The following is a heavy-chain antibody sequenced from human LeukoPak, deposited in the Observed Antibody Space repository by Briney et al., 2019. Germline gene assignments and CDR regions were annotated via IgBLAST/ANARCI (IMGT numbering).Heavy chain of an antibody. CDR3: ARALHDTAFDY. J-gene: IGHJ4*02. V-gene: IGHV1-69*13. CDR2: IIPIFGTA. CDR1: GYTFTSYA. Sequence: ASVKVSCEASGYTFTSYAISWVRQAPGQGLEWMGGIIPIFGTANYAQKFQGRVTITADESTSTAYMELSSLRSEDTAVYYCARALHDTAFDYWGQGTLVTVSS. D-gene: IGHD5-18*01.